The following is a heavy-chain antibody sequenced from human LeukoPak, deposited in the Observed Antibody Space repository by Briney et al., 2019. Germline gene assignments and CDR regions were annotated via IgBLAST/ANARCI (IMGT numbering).Heavy chain of an antibody. CDR1: GGTFSSYA. CDR3: ARDGYCSSTSCLASY. V-gene: IGHV1-69*05. J-gene: IGHJ4*02. Sequence: ASVKVSCKASGGTFSSYAISWVRQAPGQGLEWMGGIIPIFGTANYAQKFQGRVTITTDEFTSTAYMELSSLRSEDTAVYYCARDGYCSSTSCLASYWGQGTLVTVSS. CDR2: IIPIFGTA. D-gene: IGHD2-2*03.